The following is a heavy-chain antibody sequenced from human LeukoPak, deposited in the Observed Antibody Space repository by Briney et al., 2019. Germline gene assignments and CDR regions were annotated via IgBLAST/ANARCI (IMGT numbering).Heavy chain of an antibody. J-gene: IGHJ5*02. CDR3: ATDFYDST. Sequence: GGSLRLSCATSGFTFSNAWMNWVRQAPGKGLEWVGRIRGNSDGGTIDYAAPVKGRFTLSRDDSKTTLYLQMNSLQTEDTAVYYCATDFYDSTWGQGTLVTVSS. CDR1: GFTFSNAW. CDR2: IRGNSDGGTI. D-gene: IGHD3-22*01. V-gene: IGHV3-15*07.